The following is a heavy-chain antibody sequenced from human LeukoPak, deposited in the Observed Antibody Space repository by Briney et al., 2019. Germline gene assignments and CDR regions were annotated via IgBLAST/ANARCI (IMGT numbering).Heavy chain of an antibody. CDR2: IYYSGST. J-gene: IGHJ6*02. D-gene: IGHD1-26*01. CDR1: GGSVSSGSYY. CDR3: ARVGAGYYYYYYGMDV. Sequence: SETLSLTCTVSGGSVSSGSYYWSWIRQPPGKGLEWIGYIYYSGSTNYNPSLKSRVTISVDTSKNRFSLKLSSVTAADTAVYYCARVGAGYYYYYYGMDVWGQGTTVTVSS. V-gene: IGHV4-61*01.